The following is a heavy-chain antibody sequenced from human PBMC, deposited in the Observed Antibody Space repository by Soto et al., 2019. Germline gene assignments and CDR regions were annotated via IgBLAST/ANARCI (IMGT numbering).Heavy chain of an antibody. V-gene: IGHV1-18*01. CDR1: GYTFTKYG. D-gene: IGHD2-2*01. CDR2: ISADNGDT. Sequence: QVQLVQSGAEVKKPGASVKVSCKASGYTFTKYGINWVRQAPGQGLEWMGWISADNGDTNYAQKFQGRVTMTTDTSTSTVYMELRNLISDDTAVYYCARGLAQPLGYWGQGTLVTVSS. J-gene: IGHJ4*02. CDR3: ARGLAQPLGY.